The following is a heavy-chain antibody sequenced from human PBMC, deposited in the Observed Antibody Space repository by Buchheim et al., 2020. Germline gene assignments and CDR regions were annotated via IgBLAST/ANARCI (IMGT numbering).Heavy chain of an antibody. CDR1: GFTFSSYE. V-gene: IGHV3-48*03. CDR2: ISSSGSTI. D-gene: IGHD5-24*01. J-gene: IGHJ6*02. CDR3: ARGMEMATMGYYYYGMDV. Sequence: EVQLVESGGGLVQPGGSLRLSCAASGFTFSSYEMNWVRQAPGKGLEWVSYISSSGSTIYYADSVKGRFTISRDNAKNSLYLQMNRLRAEDTAVYYCARGMEMATMGYYYYGMDVWGQGTT.